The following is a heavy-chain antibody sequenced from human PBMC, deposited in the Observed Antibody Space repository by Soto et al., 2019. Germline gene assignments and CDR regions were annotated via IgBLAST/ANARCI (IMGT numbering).Heavy chain of an antibody. CDR2: IDPSDSYT. D-gene: IGHD3-22*01. Sequence: GESLKISCKGSGYSFISYWISWVRQMPGKGLEWMGRIDPSDSYTNYSPSFQGHVTISADKSISTAYLQWSSLKASDTAMYYCARHSLYDSSGYYLDYYYGMDVWGQGNTVTVSS. J-gene: IGHJ6*02. CDR3: ARHSLYDSSGYYLDYYYGMDV. CDR1: GYSFISYW. V-gene: IGHV5-10-1*01.